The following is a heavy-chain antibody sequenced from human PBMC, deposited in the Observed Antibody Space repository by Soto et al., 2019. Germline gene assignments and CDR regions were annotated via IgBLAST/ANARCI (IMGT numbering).Heavy chain of an antibody. J-gene: IGHJ4*02. CDR2: ISYDGSNK. CDR3: ARAQPIGYSSRVPAAAFDY. V-gene: IGHV3-30-3*01. Sequence: QVQLVESGGGVVQPGRSLRLSCAASGFTFSSYAMHWVRQAPGKGLEWVAVISYDGSNKYYADSVKGRFTISRDNSKNTLYLQMNSLRAEDTAVYYCARAQPIGYSSRVPAAAFDYWGQGTLVTVSS. D-gene: IGHD6-13*01. CDR1: GFTFSSYA.